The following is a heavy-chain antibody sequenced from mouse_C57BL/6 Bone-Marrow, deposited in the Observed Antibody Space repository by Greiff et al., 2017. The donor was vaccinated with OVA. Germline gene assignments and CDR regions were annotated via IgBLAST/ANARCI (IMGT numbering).Heavy chain of an antibody. D-gene: IGHD3-3*01. CDR2: ISDGGSYT. J-gene: IGHJ3*01. Sequence: DVMLVESGGGLVKPGGSLKLSCAASGFTFSSYAMSWVRQTPEKRLEWVATISDGGSYTYYPDNVKGRFTISRDNAKNKLYRQMSHLKSEDTAMYYCARDCGTGFAYWGQGTLVTVSA. CDR3: ARDCGTGFAY. V-gene: IGHV5-4*01. CDR1: GFTFSSYA.